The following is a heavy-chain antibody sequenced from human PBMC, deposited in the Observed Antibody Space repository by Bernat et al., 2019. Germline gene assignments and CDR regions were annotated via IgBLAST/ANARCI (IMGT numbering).Heavy chain of an antibody. D-gene: IGHD4-17*01. J-gene: IGHJ4*02. Sequence: EVQLVESGGGLVKPGGSLRLSCAASGFTFSNAWMSWVRQAPGKGLEWVGRIKSKTDGGTTDYAAPVKGRFTISRDDSKNTLYLQMNSLKTEDTAVYYCTTANDDYGDYVGWSSYYFDYWGQGTLVTVSS. CDR1: GFTFSNAW. CDR3: TTANDDYGDYVGWSSYYFDY. V-gene: IGHV3-15*01. CDR2: IKSKTDGGTT.